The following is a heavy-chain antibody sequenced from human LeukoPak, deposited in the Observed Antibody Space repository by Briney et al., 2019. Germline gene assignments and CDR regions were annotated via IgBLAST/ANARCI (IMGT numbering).Heavy chain of an antibody. D-gene: IGHD5-18*01. CDR2: INAGNGNT. Sequence: GASVKVSCKASGYTFTSYAMHWVRQAPGRRLEWMGWINAGNGNTKYSQKFQSRVTITRDTSASTVYMELSSLRSEDTAVYYCARRSLDTAMVSDAFDIWGQGTMVTVSS. CDR1: GYTFTSYA. J-gene: IGHJ3*02. CDR3: ARRSLDTAMVSDAFDI. V-gene: IGHV1-3*01.